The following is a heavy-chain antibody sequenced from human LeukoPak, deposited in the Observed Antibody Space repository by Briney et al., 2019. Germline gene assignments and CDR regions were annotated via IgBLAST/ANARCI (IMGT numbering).Heavy chain of an antibody. CDR2: IDYSGST. Sequence: SETLSLTCTVSGGSISSSSNYWGWIRQPPGKGLEWIGSIDYSGSTYYNPSLKSRVTISVDTSKNQFSLNLSSVTAADTAVYYCARDMVRGVTRWFDPWGQGTLVTVSS. V-gene: IGHV4-39*02. CDR3: ARDMVRGVTRWFDP. J-gene: IGHJ5*02. CDR1: GGSISSSSNY. D-gene: IGHD3-10*01.